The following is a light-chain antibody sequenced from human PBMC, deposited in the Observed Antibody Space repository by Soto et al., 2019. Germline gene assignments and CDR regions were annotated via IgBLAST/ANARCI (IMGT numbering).Light chain of an antibody. J-gene: IGLJ3*02. CDR1: SSDVGGYNY. CDR3: SSYTSSSAVSV. CDR2: EVS. Sequence: QSALTQPASVSGSPGQSITISCTGTSSDVGGYNYVSWYQQHPGKTPKLMIYEVSNRPSGVSNRFSGSKSGNTASLTISGLHAEDEADHYCSSYTSSSAVSVFGGGTQLTVL. V-gene: IGLV2-14*01.